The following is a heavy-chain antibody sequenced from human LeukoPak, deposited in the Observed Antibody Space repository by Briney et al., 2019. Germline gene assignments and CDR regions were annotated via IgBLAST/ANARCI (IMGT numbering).Heavy chain of an antibody. J-gene: IGHJ4*02. CDR2: IIPIFGTA. V-gene: IGHV1-69*01. Sequence: SVKVSCKASGGTFSSYAISWVRQAPGQGLEWMGGIIPIFGTANYAQKFQGRVTITADESPSTAYMELSSLRSEDTAVYYCARYSVVGATVFDYWGQGTLVTVSS. CDR1: GGTFSSYA. CDR3: ARYSVVGATVFDY. D-gene: IGHD1-26*01.